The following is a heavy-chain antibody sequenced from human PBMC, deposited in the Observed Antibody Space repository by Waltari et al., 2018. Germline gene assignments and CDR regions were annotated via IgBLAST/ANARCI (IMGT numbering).Heavy chain of an antibody. D-gene: IGHD3-22*01. J-gene: IGHJ4*02. Sequence: QVHLVESGGGVVQPGRSLRLSCAASGFTFGSYTMHWVRQAPGNGLEWVALISYDGGNEYYADSVRGRFTIPRDNSKNTLYLQMNSLRPEDTAVYSCAGDINSGYYYFEYWGQGTPVTVSS. V-gene: IGHV3-30-3*01. CDR3: AGDINSGYYYFEY. CDR2: ISYDGGNE. CDR1: GFTFGSYT.